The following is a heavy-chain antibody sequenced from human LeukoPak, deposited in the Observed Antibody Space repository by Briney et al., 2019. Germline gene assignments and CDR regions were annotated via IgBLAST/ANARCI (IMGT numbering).Heavy chain of an antibody. Sequence: ASVKVSCKASGYTFTGYYMHWVRQAPGQGLEWMGWINPNSGGTNYAQKFQGRVTMTRDTSISTAYMELSRLRSDDTAVYYCARESPGTNYCYMDVWGKGTTVTVSS. J-gene: IGHJ6*03. CDR1: GYTFTGYY. D-gene: IGHD2-2*01. CDR2: INPNSGGT. V-gene: IGHV1-2*02. CDR3: ARESPGTNYCYMDV.